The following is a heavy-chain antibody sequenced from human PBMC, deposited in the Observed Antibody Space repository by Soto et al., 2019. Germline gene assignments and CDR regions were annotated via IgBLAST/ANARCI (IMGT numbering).Heavy chain of an antibody. D-gene: IGHD2-15*01. CDR3: ARGAYCSGGYCYGGFDP. Sequence: QGQLQQWGAGLLKPSETLSLTCAVYVGSFSGYYWSWIRQPPGKGLEWIGEINHSGRTNYNPSLKSRVTISVDTSKNQFSLNLSSVTAADTAVYYCARGAYCSGGYCYGGFDPWGQGTLVTVSS. CDR1: VGSFSGYY. J-gene: IGHJ5*02. V-gene: IGHV4-34*01. CDR2: INHSGRT.